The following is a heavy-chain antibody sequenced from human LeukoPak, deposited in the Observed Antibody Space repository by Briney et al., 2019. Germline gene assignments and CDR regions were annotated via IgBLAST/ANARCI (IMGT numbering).Heavy chain of an antibody. V-gene: IGHV4-38-2*01. D-gene: IGHD3-10*01. Sequence: SETLSLTCAVSGYSISSGYYWGWIRQPPGQGLESIGSIYHSGSTYYNPSLKSRVTISVDTSKNQFSLKLSSVTAADTAVYYCARVELWFDGNWFNPWAREPWSPSPQ. J-gene: IGHJ5*02. CDR3: ARVELWFDGNWFNP. CDR2: IYHSGST. CDR1: GYSISSGYY.